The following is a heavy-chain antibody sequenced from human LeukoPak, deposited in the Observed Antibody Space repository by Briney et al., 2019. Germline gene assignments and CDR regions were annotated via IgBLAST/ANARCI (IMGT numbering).Heavy chain of an antibody. CDR3: ARFKLSSGYDPFDY. CDR1: GFTFSSYA. V-gene: IGHV3-23*01. J-gene: IGHJ4*02. D-gene: IGHD5-12*01. CDR2: ISGSGGST. Sequence: PGGSLRLSCAASGFTFSSYAMSWVRQAPGKGLEWVSAISGSGGSTYYADSVTGRFTISRDNAKNSLYLQMNSLRAEDTAVYYCARFKLSSGYDPFDYWGQGTLVTVSS.